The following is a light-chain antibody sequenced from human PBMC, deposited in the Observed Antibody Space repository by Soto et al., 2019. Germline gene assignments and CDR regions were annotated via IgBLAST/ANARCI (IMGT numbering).Light chain of an antibody. CDR3: QRRSNWPMT. CDR1: QSVSSY. J-gene: IGKJ3*01. V-gene: IGKV3-11*01. Sequence: EIVLTQSPATLSLSPGERATLSCRASQSVSSYLAWYQQNPGQAPRLLIYDASNRATGIPARFSGSGSGTDFTLTIRSLEPEDFAVYYCQRRSNWPMTFGPGTKVDIK. CDR2: DAS.